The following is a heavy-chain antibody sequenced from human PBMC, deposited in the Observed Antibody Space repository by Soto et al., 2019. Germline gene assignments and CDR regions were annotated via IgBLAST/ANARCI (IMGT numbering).Heavy chain of an antibody. CDR2: FSHSGST. J-gene: IGHJ4*02. V-gene: IGHV4-30-2*01. CDR1: GGSISSGGYS. D-gene: IGHD6-19*01. Sequence: QLQLQESGSGLVKPSQTLSLTCAVSGGSISSGGYSWSWIRQPPGKGLEWIGYFSHSGSTYYNPSPKKRVTISVDRSKNQFSLELSSVTAAGQAVYYCARGGLLPDYWGQGTLVTVSS. CDR3: ARGGLLPDY.